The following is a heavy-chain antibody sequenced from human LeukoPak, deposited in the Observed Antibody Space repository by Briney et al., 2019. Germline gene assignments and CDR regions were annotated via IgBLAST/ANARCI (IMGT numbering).Heavy chain of an antibody. V-gene: IGHV3-53*01. D-gene: IGHD4/OR15-4a*01. CDR3: ARRAGAYSYPYDY. CDR2: IYSDNT. J-gene: IGHJ4*02. Sequence: GGSLRLSCTVSGFTVSSNSMSWVRQAPGKGLEWVSFIYSDNTHYSDSVKGRFTISRDNSKNTLYLQMNSLRAEDTAVYYCARRAGAYSYPYDYWGQGTLVTVSS. CDR1: GFTVSSNS.